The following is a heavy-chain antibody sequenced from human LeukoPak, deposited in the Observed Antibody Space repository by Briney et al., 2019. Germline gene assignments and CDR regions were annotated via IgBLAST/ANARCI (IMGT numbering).Heavy chain of an antibody. CDR3: AKRASGGYYYFDY. Sequence: GGSLRLSCAASGFTFSSYWMHWVRQAPGKGLVWVSRINSEGTSTSYADSVKGRFTISRDNAENTLYLQMNSLRAEDTAIYYCAKRASGGYYYFDYWGQGTLVTVSS. V-gene: IGHV3-74*01. CDR1: GFTFSSYW. CDR2: INSEGTST. D-gene: IGHD3-10*01. J-gene: IGHJ4*02.